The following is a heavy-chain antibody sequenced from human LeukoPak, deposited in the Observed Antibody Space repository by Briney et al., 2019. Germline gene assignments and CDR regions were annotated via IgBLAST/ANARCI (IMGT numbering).Heavy chain of an antibody. Sequence: SETLSLTCAVYGGSFSGYYWSWIRQPPGKGLEWIGEINHSGSTNYNPSLKSRVTISVDTSKNQFSLKLSSVTAADTAVYYCARDTSTGTLEFWGRGTLVTVSS. D-gene: IGHD1-14*01. V-gene: IGHV4-34*01. CDR1: GGSFSGYY. CDR2: INHSGST. J-gene: IGHJ4*02. CDR3: ARDTSTGTLEF.